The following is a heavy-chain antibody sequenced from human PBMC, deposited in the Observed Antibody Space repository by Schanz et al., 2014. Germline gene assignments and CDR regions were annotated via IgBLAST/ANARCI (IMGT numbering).Heavy chain of an antibody. V-gene: IGHV3-30*03. CDR2: ISHDGSIQ. CDR3: GRDYSGGALDY. J-gene: IGHJ4*02. CDR1: GFAFSDYG. Sequence: QVQLVESGGGVVQPGKSLRLSCAASGFAFSDYGMHWVRQAPGKGLEWVTIISHDGSIQYGADSVKGRFTLSRDNSKNTMDLQMNSLRPEDTAVYYCGRDYSGGALDYWGQGTLVTVSS. D-gene: IGHD6-19*01.